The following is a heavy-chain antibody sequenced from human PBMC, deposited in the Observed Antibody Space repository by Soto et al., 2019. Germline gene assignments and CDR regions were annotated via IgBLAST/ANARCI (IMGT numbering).Heavy chain of an antibody. CDR3: ARDTTAVVTEPAFET. Sequence: GGSLRLSCAASGFTFSSYSMNWVRQTPGKGLEWVSAISSSSTCIYYADAVTGELPNTRKSAKISLYLQMNSMRAENTHVYYWARDTTAVVTEPAFETWGQGMKVT. J-gene: IGHJ3*02. CDR1: GFTFSSYS. CDR2: ISSSSTCI. D-gene: IGHD4-17*01. V-gene: IGHV3-21*01.